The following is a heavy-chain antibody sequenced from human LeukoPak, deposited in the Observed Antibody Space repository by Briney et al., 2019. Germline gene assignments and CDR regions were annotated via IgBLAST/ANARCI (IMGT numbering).Heavy chain of an antibody. CDR2: INHSGST. CDR3: AREGSLWFGRNRFDP. V-gene: IGHV4-39*07. Sequence: KPSETLSLTCTVSGGSVSSGNYYWTWLRQPPGKGLEWIGEINHSGSTNYNPSLKSRVTISVDTSKNQFSLKLSSVTAADTAVYYCAREGSLWFGRNRFDPWGQGTLVTVSS. J-gene: IGHJ5*02. D-gene: IGHD3-10*01. CDR1: GGSVSSGNYY.